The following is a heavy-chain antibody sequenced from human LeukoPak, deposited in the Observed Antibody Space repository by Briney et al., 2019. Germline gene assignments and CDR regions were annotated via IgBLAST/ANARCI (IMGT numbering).Heavy chain of an antibody. CDR1: GYTFTSYG. Sequence: ASVKVSCKASGYTFTSYGISWVRQAPGQGLEWMGWISAYNGNTNYAQKLQGRVTMTTDTSTSTAYMELRSLRSDDTAVYYCARGVLRYFDPDNWFDPWGRGTLVTVSS. V-gene: IGHV1-18*01. D-gene: IGHD3-9*01. CDR3: ARGVLRYFDPDNWFDP. J-gene: IGHJ5*02. CDR2: ISAYNGNT.